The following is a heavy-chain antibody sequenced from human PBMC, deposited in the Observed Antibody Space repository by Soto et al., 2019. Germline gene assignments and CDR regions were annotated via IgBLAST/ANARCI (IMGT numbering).Heavy chain of an antibody. V-gene: IGHV5-51*01. Sequence: GESRKISCRSSGYRFTSYWIAWGRQMPGKGLEWMGIIFPSDSDTRYSPSFQGQVTISADRSTSTVFLQWASLKASDTAVYFCARKDKSGYFNWFDPWGQGTLVTVSS. CDR2: IFPSDSDT. J-gene: IGHJ5*02. D-gene: IGHD3-22*01. CDR1: GYRFTSYW. CDR3: ARKDKSGYFNWFDP.